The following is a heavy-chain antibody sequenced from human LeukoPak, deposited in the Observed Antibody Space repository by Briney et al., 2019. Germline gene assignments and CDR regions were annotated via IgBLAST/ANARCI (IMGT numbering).Heavy chain of an antibody. V-gene: IGHV3-21*01. CDR3: ARIGLGRDAYNSFDY. J-gene: IGHJ4*02. Sequence: GGSLRLSCAASGFTFSNYDMTWVRQAPGKGLEYVSSISATTIYKFSANSVRGRFTISRDNVENSLYLQMNDLRGEDTAVYYCARIGLGRDAYNSFDYWGQGTLATVSS. CDR2: ISATTIYK. D-gene: IGHD5-24*01. CDR1: GFTFSNYD.